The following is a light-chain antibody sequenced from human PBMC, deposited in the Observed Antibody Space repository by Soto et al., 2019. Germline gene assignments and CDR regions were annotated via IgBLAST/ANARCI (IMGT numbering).Light chain of an antibody. J-gene: IGKJ1*01. Sequence: TQFPATLSESPGERVTLSCRASQSVSTNLAWYQQKPGEAPKLLIYDASALPRGVPSRFSGSGSGTKFTLTIASLQPDDFATYYCQQYETFSGTFGPGTKVDIK. CDR2: DAS. V-gene: IGKV1-5*01. CDR1: QSVSTN. CDR3: QQYETFSGT.